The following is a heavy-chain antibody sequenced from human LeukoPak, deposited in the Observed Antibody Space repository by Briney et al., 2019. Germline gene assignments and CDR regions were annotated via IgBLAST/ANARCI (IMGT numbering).Heavy chain of an antibody. V-gene: IGHV1-18*01. CDR3: ARAGSGSGWYFDY. D-gene: IGHD6-19*01. CDR2: ISPYNGDT. Sequence: ASVKVSCKASGYSFTSQGITWVRQAPGQGLEWMGWISPYNGDTKCTRNLQGRVTMTTDTSTTTAYMELRSLRSDDTAVYYCARAGSGSGWYFDYWGQGTLVTVSS. CDR1: GYSFTSQG. J-gene: IGHJ4*02.